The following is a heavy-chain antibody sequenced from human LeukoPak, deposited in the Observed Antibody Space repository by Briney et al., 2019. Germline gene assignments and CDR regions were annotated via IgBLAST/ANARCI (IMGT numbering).Heavy chain of an antibody. J-gene: IGHJ5*02. CDR2: ISYDGSDK. V-gene: IGHV3-30-3*01. D-gene: IGHD4-17*01. CDR3: ARGPGTTTVTYNWFDP. CDR1: GFTLSSYA. Sequence: GGSLRLSCAASGFTLSSYAMHWVRQAPGKGLGWGAGISYDGSDKYYADSVKGRFTISRDNSKNTLYLQMNSLRAEDTAVYYCARGPGTTTVTYNWFDPWGQGTLVTVSS.